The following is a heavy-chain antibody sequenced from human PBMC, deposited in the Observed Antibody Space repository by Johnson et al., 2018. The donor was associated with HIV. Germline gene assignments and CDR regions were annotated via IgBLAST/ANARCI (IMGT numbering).Heavy chain of an antibody. CDR3: AREKAAGAFDI. J-gene: IGHJ3*02. CDR2: ISYDGSNK. Sequence: QEQLVESGGGVVQPGRSLRLSCAASGFTFSSYAMHWVRQAPGKGLEWVAVISYDGSNKYYADSVKGRFTISRDNSKNTLYLQMNSLRAEDTALYYCAREKAAGAFDIWGQGTMVTVSS. D-gene: IGHD6-25*01. V-gene: IGHV3-30*04. CDR1: GFTFSSYA.